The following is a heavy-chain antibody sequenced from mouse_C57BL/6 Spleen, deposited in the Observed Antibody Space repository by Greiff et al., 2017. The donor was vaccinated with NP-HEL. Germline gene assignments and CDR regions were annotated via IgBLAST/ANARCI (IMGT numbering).Heavy chain of an antibody. J-gene: IGHJ4*01. CDR2: IYPGSGST. CDR1: GYTFTSYW. Sequence: QVQLQQSGAELVKPGASVKMSCKASGYTFTSYWITWVKQRPGQGLEWIGDIYPGSGSTNYNEKFKSKATLTVDPSSSTAYMQLSSLTSEDAAVYYCARATQATDAMDYWGQGTSVTVSS. D-gene: IGHD3-2*02. V-gene: IGHV1-55*01. CDR3: ARATQATDAMDY.